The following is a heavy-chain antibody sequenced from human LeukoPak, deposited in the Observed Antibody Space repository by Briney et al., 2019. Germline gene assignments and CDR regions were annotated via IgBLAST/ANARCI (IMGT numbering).Heavy chain of an antibody. Sequence: PSETLSLTCTVSGGSISSYYWSWIRQPPGKGLEWIAYIYYSGSTNYNPSLKSRVTISLDTSKNQFFLKQSSVTAADTAIYYCARVGGYNDAFDIWGQGTMVTVSS. J-gene: IGHJ3*02. D-gene: IGHD5-24*01. V-gene: IGHV4-59*01. CDR2: IYYSGST. CDR1: GGSISSYY. CDR3: ARVGGYNDAFDI.